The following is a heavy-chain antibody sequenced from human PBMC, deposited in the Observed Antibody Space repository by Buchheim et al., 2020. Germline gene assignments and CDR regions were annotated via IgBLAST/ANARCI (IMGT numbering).Heavy chain of an antibody. CDR3: AKEEYYDFWSGYYFDY. CDR1: GFTFSSYG. J-gene: IGHJ4*02. CDR2: ISYDGSNK. Sequence: QVQLVESGGGVVQPGRSLRLSCAASGFTFSSYGMHWVRQAPGKGLEWVAVISYDGSNKYYADSVKGRFTISRDTSKKTLYLQMNSLRAEDTAVYYCAKEEYYDFWSGYYFDYWGQGTL. D-gene: IGHD3-3*01. V-gene: IGHV3-30*18.